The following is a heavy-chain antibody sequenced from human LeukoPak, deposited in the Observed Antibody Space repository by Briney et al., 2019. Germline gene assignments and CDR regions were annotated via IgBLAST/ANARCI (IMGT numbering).Heavy chain of an antibody. Sequence: SQTLSLTCTVSGGSISSGSYYWSWIRQPAGKGLEWIGRIYTSGSTNYNPSLKTRVTISVDTSKNHFSLKLSSLTAAATPRYSCARELVYAPGVEYYYMYVSGKGNTGTGSS. J-gene: IGHJ6*03. CDR1: GGSISSGSYY. D-gene: IGHD2-8*01. CDR2: IYTSGST. CDR3: ARELVYAPGVEYYYMYV. V-gene: IGHV4-61*02.